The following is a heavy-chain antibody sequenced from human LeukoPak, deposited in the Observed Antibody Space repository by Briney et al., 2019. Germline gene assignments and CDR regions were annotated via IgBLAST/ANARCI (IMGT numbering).Heavy chain of an antibody. CDR3: ARSIPAAIRFGFDY. CDR2: IYYSGST. Sequence: SETLSLTCTVSGGSISSSSYYWGWIRQPPGKGLEWIGSIYYSGSTYYNPSLKSRVTISVDTSKNQFSLKLSSVTAADTAVYYCARSIPAAIRFGFDYWGQGTWSPSPQ. J-gene: IGHJ4*02. CDR1: GGSISSSSYY. V-gene: IGHV4-39*07. D-gene: IGHD2-2*02.